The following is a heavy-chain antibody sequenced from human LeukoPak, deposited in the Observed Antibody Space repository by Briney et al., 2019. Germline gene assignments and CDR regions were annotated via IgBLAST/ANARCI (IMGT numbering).Heavy chain of an antibody. CDR2: IKQDGGEI. CDR1: GFTFSDYY. D-gene: IGHD4-17*01. V-gene: IGHV3-7*01. J-gene: IGHJ4*02. CDR3: ARWGNYGDYGY. Sequence: GGSLRLSCAASGFTFSDYYMSWIRQAPGKGLEWVANIKQDGGEIYYVDSVKGRFTISRDNAKNSLYLQMNSLRAEDTAVYYCARWGNYGDYGYWGQGTLVTVSS.